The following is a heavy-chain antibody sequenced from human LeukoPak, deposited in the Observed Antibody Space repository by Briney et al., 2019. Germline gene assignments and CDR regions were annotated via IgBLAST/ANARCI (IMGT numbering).Heavy chain of an antibody. D-gene: IGHD6-19*01. J-gene: IGHJ6*02. CDR1: GYSFTSYW. CDR2: IYPGDSDT. CDR3: ARQVAVAGHLDYYYGMDV. V-gene: IGHV5-51*01. Sequence: GESLKISCKGSGYSFTSYWIGWVRQMPGKGLEWMGIIYPGDSDTRYSPSFQGQVTISADKSISTAYLQWSSLKASDTAMYYCARQVAVAGHLDYYYGMDVWGLGTSVTVSS.